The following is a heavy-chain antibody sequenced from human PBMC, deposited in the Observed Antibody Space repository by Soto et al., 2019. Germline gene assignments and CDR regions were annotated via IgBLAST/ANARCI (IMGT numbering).Heavy chain of an antibody. CDR3: ARGHDDDHFDY. CDR1: GGSISHGDYY. J-gene: IGHJ4*02. D-gene: IGHD1-1*01. CDR2: IYYSGST. V-gene: IGHV4-30-4*01. Sequence: QVQLQESGPGLVKPSQTLSLTCTGSGGSISHGDYYWTWIRQPPGKGLEWIGNIYYSGSTYYHTTLHSRVNISVDPNRNQVSLKLSNVTAEDTDVYDCARGHDDDHFDYSCRGSLVTVSS.